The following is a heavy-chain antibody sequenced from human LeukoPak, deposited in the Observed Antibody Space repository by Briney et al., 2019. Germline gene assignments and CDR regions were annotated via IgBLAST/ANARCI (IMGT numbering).Heavy chain of an antibody. CDR2: IHSSGST. V-gene: IGHV4-4*08. D-gene: IGHD2-15*01. J-gene: IGHJ4*02. CDR1: GGSLSGHF. CDR3: ARDGSMVAAPFDY. Sequence: SDTLSLTCTVSGGSLSGHFWSWFRRPPGKGLGNIGYIHSSGSTNYNPSYKSRVTVSLEMSKNQFSLSLSSVTAADTAVYYCARDGSMVAAPFDYWGQGTLVTVSS.